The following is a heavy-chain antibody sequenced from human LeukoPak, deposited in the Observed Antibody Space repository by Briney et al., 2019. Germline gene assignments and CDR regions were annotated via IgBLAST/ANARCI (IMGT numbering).Heavy chain of an antibody. CDR2: IDPSDSYT. CDR3: ARRSSSSAYYYYYGMDV. CDR1: GYSFTSYW. V-gene: IGHV5-10-1*01. D-gene: IGHD6-6*01. Sequence: GESLKISCKGSGYSFTSYWISWVRQMPGKGLEWMARIDPSDSYTNYSPSFQGHVTISADKSISTAYLQWSSLKASDTAMYYCARRSSSSAYYYYYGMDVWGQGTTVTVSS. J-gene: IGHJ6*02.